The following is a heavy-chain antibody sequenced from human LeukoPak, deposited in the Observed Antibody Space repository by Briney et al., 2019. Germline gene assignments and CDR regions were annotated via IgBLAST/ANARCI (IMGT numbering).Heavy chain of an antibody. J-gene: IGHJ4*02. V-gene: IGHV1-46*01. D-gene: IGHD3-22*01. Sequence: GASVKGSCKASGYTFTGYYMHWVRQAPGQGLEWMAIINPSGGSTSYAQKFQGRVTMTRDTSTSTVYMELSSLRSEDTAVYYCARDSRPSYDSSGYSYPGDYWGQGTLVTVSS. CDR1: GYTFTGYY. CDR2: INPSGGST. CDR3: ARDSRPSYDSSGYSYPGDY.